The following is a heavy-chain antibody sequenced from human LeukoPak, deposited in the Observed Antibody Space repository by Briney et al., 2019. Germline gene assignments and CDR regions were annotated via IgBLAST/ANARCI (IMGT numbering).Heavy chain of an antibody. CDR1: GYTFTNYD. CDR2: MNPNGGNR. V-gene: IGHV1-8*01. Sequence: GASVKVSCKASGYTFTNYDINWVRQATGQGLEWMGWMNPNGGNRGYAQKFQGRVTMTRNTSISTAYMELSSLRSEDTAVYYCARDPSGSYYEGGVDYWGQGTLVTVSS. J-gene: IGHJ4*02. CDR3: ARDPSGSYYEGGVDY. D-gene: IGHD1-26*01.